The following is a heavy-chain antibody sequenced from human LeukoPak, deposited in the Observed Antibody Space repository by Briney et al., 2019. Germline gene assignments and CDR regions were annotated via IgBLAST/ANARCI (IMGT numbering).Heavy chain of an antibody. CDR1: GGSISSSSYY. CDR3: ARVNSFGYYYDSSGYYHKLFDY. CDR2: IYYSGST. Sequence: PSETLSLTCTVSGGSISSSSYYWGWIRQPPGKGLEWIGSIYYSGSTYYNPSLKSRVTISVDTSKNQFSLKLSSVTAADTAVYYCARVNSFGYYYDSSGYYHKLFDYWGQGTLVTVSS. D-gene: IGHD3-22*01. J-gene: IGHJ4*02. V-gene: IGHV4-39*07.